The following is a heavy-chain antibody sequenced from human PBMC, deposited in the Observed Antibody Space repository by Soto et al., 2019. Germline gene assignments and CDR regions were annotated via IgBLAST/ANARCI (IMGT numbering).Heavy chain of an antibody. J-gene: IGHJ6*02. CDR1: GGSISSRGYY. V-gene: IGHV4-39*01. CDR3: ARHGSSWELGYGMDV. Sequence: PSETLSLTCTVSGGSISSRGYYWGWIRQPPGKGLEWIGTIYYSGSTYYNPSLKSRVTISVDTSKNQFSLKLSSVTAADTAVYYCARHGSSWELGYGMDVWGQGTTVTVSS. CDR2: IYYSGST. D-gene: IGHD6-13*01.